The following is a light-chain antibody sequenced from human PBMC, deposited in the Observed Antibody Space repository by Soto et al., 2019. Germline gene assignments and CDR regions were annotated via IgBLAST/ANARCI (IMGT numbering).Light chain of an antibody. Sequence: DIEMTQSPTSRSASGGDRVTITCLVSQSFITRFAWYHQQPGKPPKLLFFGASSLASGVPSRFSGSGSGTEFTLTFSSLQPDDFATYYCQQYDTSSITFAQGTRLEI. J-gene: IGKJ5*01. CDR3: QQYDTSSIT. CDR2: GAS. CDR1: QSFITR. V-gene: IGKV1-5*01.